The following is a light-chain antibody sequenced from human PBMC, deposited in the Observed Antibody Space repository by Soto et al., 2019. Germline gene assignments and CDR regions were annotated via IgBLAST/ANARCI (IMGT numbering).Light chain of an antibody. Sequence: DIQVTQSPSFLSASVGDRVTITCRASQGVSRFLAWFQQKPGKAPNLLIYAASTLQGGVPSRFSGSGSGTEFTLTISSLQPEDFASYYCQQLYSYPYTFGQGTKLEIK. CDR2: AAS. CDR1: QGVSRF. J-gene: IGKJ2*01. V-gene: IGKV1-9*01. CDR3: QQLYSYPYT.